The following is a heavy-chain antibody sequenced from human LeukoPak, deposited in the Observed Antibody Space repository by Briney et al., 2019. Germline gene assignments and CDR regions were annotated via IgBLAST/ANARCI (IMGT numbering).Heavy chain of an antibody. V-gene: IGHV3-9*01. J-gene: IGHJ4*02. Sequence: GTSLRLSCAASGFTFDDYAMHWARQAPGKGLEWVSSISWNSGTRRYADSVKGRFTISRDNAKNSLYLQMNGLRAEDTALYYCAKASGGYCSSSISCYHFDYWGQGILVTVSS. CDR2: ISWNSGTR. D-gene: IGHD2-2*01. CDR3: AKASGGYCSSSISCYHFDY. CDR1: GFTFDDYA.